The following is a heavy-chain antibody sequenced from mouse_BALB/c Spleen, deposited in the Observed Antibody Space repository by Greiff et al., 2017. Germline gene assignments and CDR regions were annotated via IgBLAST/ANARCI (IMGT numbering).Heavy chain of an antibody. D-gene: IGHD2-14*01. CDR2: IDPSDSET. CDR1: GYSFTSYW. V-gene: IGHV1S127*01. CDR3: ARRYRYYAMDY. J-gene: IGHJ4*01. Sequence: QVQLQQSGPQLVRPGASVKISCKASGYSFTSYWMHWVKQRPGQGLEWIGMIDPSDSETRLNQKFKDKATLTVDKSSSTAYMQLSSPTSEDSAVYYCARRYRYYAMDYWGQGTSVTVSS.